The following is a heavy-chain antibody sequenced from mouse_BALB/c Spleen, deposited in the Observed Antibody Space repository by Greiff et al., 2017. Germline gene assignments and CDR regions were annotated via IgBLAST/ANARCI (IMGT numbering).Heavy chain of an antibody. CDR2: INPGSGGT. CDR1: GYAFTNYL. V-gene: IGHV1-54*01. J-gene: IGHJ2*01. Sequence: VQVVESGAELVRPGTSVKVSCKASGYAFTNYLIEWVKQRPGQGLEWFGVINPGSGGTNYNEKFKGKATLTADKSSSTAYMQLSSLTSDDSAVYFCARYYYVYFDYWGQGTTLTVSS. CDR3: ARYYYVYFDY. D-gene: IGHD2-1*01.